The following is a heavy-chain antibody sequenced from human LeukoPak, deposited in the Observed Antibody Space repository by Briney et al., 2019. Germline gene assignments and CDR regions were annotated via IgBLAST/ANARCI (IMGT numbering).Heavy chain of an antibody. Sequence: GGSLRLSCVASGFIFSNYGMHWVRQAPGKGLEWVAVIWYDGSNKYYADSVKGRFTISRDNSKNTLYLQMNSLRAEDTAVYYCAIAHHYYDSSGLFDYWGQGTLVTVSS. CDR3: AIAHHYYDSSGLFDY. J-gene: IGHJ4*02. D-gene: IGHD3-22*01. V-gene: IGHV3-33*01. CDR2: IWYDGSNK. CDR1: GFIFSNYG.